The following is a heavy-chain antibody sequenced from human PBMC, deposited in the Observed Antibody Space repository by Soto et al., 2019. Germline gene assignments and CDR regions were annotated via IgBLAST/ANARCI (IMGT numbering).Heavy chain of an antibody. CDR3: ARDDVLCDGGRCYVVPLDV. CDR1: GFTVSSKY. V-gene: IGHV3-66*01. D-gene: IGHD2-15*01. CDR2: IQSGGPT. Sequence: EVQLVESGGGLVQPGWSLRLSCAASGFTVSSKYMSWVRQAPGKGLEWVSLIQSGGPTYYADTVKGRFTISRDTSENTVHLQMDSLRAEDTAVYYCARDDVLCDGGRCYVVPLDVWGNGTTVTVSS. J-gene: IGHJ6*04.